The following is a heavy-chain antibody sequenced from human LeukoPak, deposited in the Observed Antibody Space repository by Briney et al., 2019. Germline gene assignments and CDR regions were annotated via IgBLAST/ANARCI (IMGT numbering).Heavy chain of an antibody. D-gene: IGHD2-2*01. J-gene: IGHJ6*02. V-gene: IGHV3-49*04. CDR3: TREGRYCSSTSCYGGGYYYYGMDV. CDR1: GFTFGDYA. CDR2: IRSKAYGGTT. Sequence: GGSLRLSCTASGFTFGDYAMSWVRQAPGKGLEWVGFIRSKAYGGTTEYAASVIGRFTISRDDSKSIAYLQMNSLKTEDTAVYYCTREGRYCSSTSCYGGGYYYYGMDVWGQGTTVTVSS.